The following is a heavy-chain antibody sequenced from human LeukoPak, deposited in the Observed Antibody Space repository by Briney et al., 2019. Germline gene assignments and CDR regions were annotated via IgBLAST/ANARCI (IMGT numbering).Heavy chain of an antibody. Sequence: GGSLRLSCAASGFTFSSYSMNWVRQAPGKGLEWVSYISSSSSTIYYADSVKGRFTISRVNAKNSLYLQMNSLRAEDTAVYYCARTTTERASEFDYWGQGTLVTVSS. CDR2: ISSSSSTI. J-gene: IGHJ4*02. V-gene: IGHV3-48*01. D-gene: IGHD4-17*01. CDR1: GFTFSSYS. CDR3: ARTTTERASEFDY.